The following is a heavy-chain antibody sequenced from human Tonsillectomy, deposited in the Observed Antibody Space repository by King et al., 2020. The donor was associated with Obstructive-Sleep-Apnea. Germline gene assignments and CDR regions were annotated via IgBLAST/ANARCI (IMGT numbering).Heavy chain of an antibody. CDR1: GFTFSSHI. D-gene: IGHD1-26*01. CDR2: IAYDGSDK. Sequence: VQLVESGGGVVQPGRSLRLSCAASGFTFSSHIMHWVRQAPGKGLEWVAVIAYDGSDKYYADSVKGRFTISRDNSKNTLYLQMDSLRAEDTAIYYCARSVGAYDYWGQGTLVTVSS. V-gene: IGHV3-30*04. J-gene: IGHJ4*02. CDR3: ARSVGAYDY.